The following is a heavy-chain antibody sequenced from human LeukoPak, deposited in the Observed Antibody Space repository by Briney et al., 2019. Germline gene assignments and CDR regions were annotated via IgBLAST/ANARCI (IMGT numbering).Heavy chain of an antibody. J-gene: IGHJ4*02. Sequence: PGGSLRLSCAASGFTFSSYEMNWVRQAPGKGLEWVSYISSSGSTIYYADSVKGRFTISRDNAKNSLYLQMNSLRVEDTALYYCARKGLGGELGGFDSWGQGTLVTVSS. CDR2: ISSSGSTI. CDR3: ARKGLGGELGGFDS. CDR1: GFTFSSYE. D-gene: IGHD1-26*01. V-gene: IGHV3-48*03.